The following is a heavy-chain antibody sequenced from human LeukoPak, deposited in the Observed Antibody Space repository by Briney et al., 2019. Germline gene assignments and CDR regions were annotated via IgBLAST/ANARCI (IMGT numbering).Heavy chain of an antibody. CDR1: GFTFRSYW. CDR2: INSDGSST. J-gene: IGHJ3*02. V-gene: IGHV3-74*01. CDR3: ATHSSGSYYSGAFDI. Sequence: TGGSLRLSCAASGFTFRSYWMHWVRQAPGKGLVWVSRINSDGSSTSYADSVKGRFTISRDNAKNTLYLQMNSLRAEDTAVYYCATHSSGSYYSGAFDIWGQGTMVTVSS. D-gene: IGHD1-26*01.